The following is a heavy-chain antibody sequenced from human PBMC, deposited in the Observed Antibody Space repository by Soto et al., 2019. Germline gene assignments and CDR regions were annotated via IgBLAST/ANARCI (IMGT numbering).Heavy chain of an antibody. CDR1: GFTFWSYA. D-gene: IGHD3-3*01. J-gene: IGHJ4*01. CDR3: ARNAPRTIVGGVEF. V-gene: IGHV3-30*04. CDR2: ISYAGRHK. Sequence: QVQLVESGGGVVQPGRSLRLSCPTSGFTFWSYAMHWVRQAPGRGLEWVAVISYAGRHKFYADSVKGRFTISRDDSRNTVALQMSSVREGGTGVDVCARNAPRTIVGGVEFWGHGTLVTVSS.